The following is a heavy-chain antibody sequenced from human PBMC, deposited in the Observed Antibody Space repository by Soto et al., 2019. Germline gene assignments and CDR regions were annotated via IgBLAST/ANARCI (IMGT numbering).Heavy chain of an antibody. CDR3: ATTFYDSSGYYNVTPSSY. D-gene: IGHD3-22*01. CDR2: IYSGGST. V-gene: IGHV3-53*01. Sequence: LRLSCAASGFTVSSNYMSWVRQAPGKGLEWVSVIYSGGSTYYADSVKGRFTISRDNSKNTLYLQMNSLRAEDTAVYYCATTFYDSSGYYNVTPSSYWGQGTLVTVSS. CDR1: GFTVSSNY. J-gene: IGHJ4*02.